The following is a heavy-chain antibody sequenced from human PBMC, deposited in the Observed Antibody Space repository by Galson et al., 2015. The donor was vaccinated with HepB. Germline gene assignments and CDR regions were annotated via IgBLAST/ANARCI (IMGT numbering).Heavy chain of an antibody. J-gene: IGHJ4*02. CDR2: IWYDGSKE. D-gene: IGHD1-26*01. Sequence: SLRLSCAASGFTFSSYGMHWVRQAPGKGLEWVALIWYDGSKEYYADSVKGRFTISRDNSQNTLYLQMNSLRAEDTAVYYCARGSLMGATTDSSNFGYWGQGTLVTVSS. CDR1: GFTFSSYG. V-gene: IGHV3-33*01. CDR3: ARGSLMGATTDSSNFGY.